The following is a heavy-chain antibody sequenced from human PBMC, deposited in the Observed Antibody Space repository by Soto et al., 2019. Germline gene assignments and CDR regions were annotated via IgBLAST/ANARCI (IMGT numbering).Heavy chain of an antibody. V-gene: IGHV3-48*02. CDR3: ARDNPRSSGWDV. J-gene: IGHJ6*02. CDR1: GFTLGSYS. CDR2: ISSSSSTI. Sequence: EVQLVESGGGLVQPGGSLRLSCEASGFTLGSYSMNWARQAPGQGLEWVSYISSSSSTIYYADSVKGRFTISRDNAKNSMYLQMNSLRDEDTVVYYCARDNPRSSGWDVWGQGTTVTVSS.